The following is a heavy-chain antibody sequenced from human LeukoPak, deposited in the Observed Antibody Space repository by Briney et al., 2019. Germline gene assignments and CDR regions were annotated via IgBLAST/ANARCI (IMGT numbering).Heavy chain of an antibody. J-gene: IGHJ4*02. V-gene: IGHV4-34*01. CDR2: INHSGST. CDR3: ARGGYSGYVSY. Sequence: SETLSLTCAVYGGSFSGYYWSWIRQPPGKGLEWIGEINHSGSTNYNPSLKSRVTISVDTSKNQFSLKLSSVTAADTAVYYCARGGYSGYVSYWGQGTLVTVSP. D-gene: IGHD5-12*01. CDR1: GGSFSGYY.